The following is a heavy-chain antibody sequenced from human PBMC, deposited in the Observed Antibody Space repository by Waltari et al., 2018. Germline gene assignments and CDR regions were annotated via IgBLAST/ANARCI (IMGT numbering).Heavy chain of an antibody. CDR2: TYHSGTT. CDR3: ARDGDNGGNSWWFDP. V-gene: IGHV4-38-2*02. D-gene: IGHD2-21*02. CDR1: GYSISSGYY. Sequence: QVQLQQSGPGLVRPSETLSLPPDVSGYSISSGYYWGWIRQSPEKGLEWIGSTYHSGTTYYNPSLKSRVTISMYTSKNQFSLKLFSVTAADTAVYYCARDGDNGGNSWWFDPWGQGTLVTVSS. J-gene: IGHJ5*02.